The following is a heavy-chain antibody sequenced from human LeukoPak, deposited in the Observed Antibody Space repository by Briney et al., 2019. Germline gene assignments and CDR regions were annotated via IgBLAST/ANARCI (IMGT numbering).Heavy chain of an antibody. CDR1: GFTFSSYS. CDR3: ARDRTTVTTDAFDI. D-gene: IGHD4-17*01. CDR2: ISSSSSYI. V-gene: IGHV3-21*01. J-gene: IGHJ3*02. Sequence: PGGSLRLSCAASGFTFSSYSMNWVRQAPGRGLEWVSSISSSSSYIYYADSVKGRFTISRDNAKNSLYLQMNSLRAEDTAVYYCARDRTTVTTDAFDIWGQGTMVTVSS.